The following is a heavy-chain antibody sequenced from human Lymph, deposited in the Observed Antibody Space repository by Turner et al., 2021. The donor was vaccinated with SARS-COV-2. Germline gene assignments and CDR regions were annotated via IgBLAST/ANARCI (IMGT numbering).Heavy chain of an antibody. V-gene: IGHV1-69*10. CDR2: IIQMLAIA. D-gene: IGHD1-20*01. CDR3: ARDVTGPLGY. Sequence: QVQLVQSGAEVKKPGSSVKVSCKASGGTFSSYANRWWRQAPGQGLEWMGGIIQMLAIANYAQKFQGRVKITADKSTSTAYMELSSLRSEDTAVYYCARDVTGPLGYWGQGTLVTVSS. J-gene: IGHJ4*02. CDR1: GGTFSSYA.